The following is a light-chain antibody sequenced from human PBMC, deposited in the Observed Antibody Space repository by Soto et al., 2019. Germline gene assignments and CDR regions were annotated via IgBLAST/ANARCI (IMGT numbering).Light chain of an antibody. V-gene: IGKV3-11*01. CDR2: GAF. CDR1: PSVTNY. Sequence: ETVFTPSPATLSLSPGARATLSCRASPSVTNYLAWYQQKPGQAPRLLIYGAFNRATGIPARFSGSGSGTDFTLTISSLEPEDFAVYYCQQRNIWPPVTFGQGTRLENK. J-gene: IGKJ5*01. CDR3: QQRNIWPPVT.